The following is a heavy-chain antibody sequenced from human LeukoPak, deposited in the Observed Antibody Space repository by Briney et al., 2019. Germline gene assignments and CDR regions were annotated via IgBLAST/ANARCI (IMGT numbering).Heavy chain of an antibody. CDR2: IKQDGSEK. D-gene: IGHD3-10*01. V-gene: IGHV3-7*01. Sequence: GGSLRLSCAASGFTFNSYWMTWVRQAPGKGLEWVANIKQDGSEKHYVDSVKGRFTISRDNAKNSLYLEMNSLRAEDTAVYYCARDLYGSGSWFDYWGQGNLVTVSS. J-gene: IGHJ4*02. CDR1: GFTFNSYW. CDR3: ARDLYGSGSWFDY.